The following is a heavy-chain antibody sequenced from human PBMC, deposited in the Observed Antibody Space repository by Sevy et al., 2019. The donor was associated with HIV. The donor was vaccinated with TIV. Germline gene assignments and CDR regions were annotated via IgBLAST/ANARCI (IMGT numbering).Heavy chain of an antibody. CDR3: AGGRYDSSGSFDAFDI. Sequence: GGSLRLSCKPSGFTFTSYAMNWVRQAPGKGLEWVSSSYGSGGATYHADSVKGRFTISRDNSKNTLYLQMNSLRTEDTAVYYCAGGRYDSSGSFDAFDIWGQGTLVTVSS. V-gene: IGHV3-23*01. J-gene: IGHJ3*02. CDR2: SYGSGGAT. CDR1: GFTFTSYA. D-gene: IGHD3-22*01.